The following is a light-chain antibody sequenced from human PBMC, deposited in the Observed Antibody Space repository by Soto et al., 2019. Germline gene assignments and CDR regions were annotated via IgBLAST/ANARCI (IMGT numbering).Light chain of an antibody. CDR2: DAS. V-gene: IGKV1-5*01. Sequence: DIQMTQSPSTLSASVGDRVTITCRASQSINTWLSWYQQRPGRAPKLLIYDASSLQSGVPSRCSGSGSATDFTLTISSLQPDDSEIYYCQRYHTYWTFGQGTKVEIK. CDR1: QSINTW. CDR3: QRYHTYWT. J-gene: IGKJ1*01.